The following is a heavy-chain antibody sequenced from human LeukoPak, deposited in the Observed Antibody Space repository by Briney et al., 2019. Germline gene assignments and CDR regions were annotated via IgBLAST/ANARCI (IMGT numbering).Heavy chain of an antibody. J-gene: IGHJ5*02. CDR3: ARDGTSGDYGDYSDNWFDP. V-gene: IGHV4-31*03. D-gene: IGHD4-17*01. CDR2: IYYSGST. CDR1: GGSISSGGYY. Sequence: SETLCLTCTVSGGSISSGGYYWSWIRQHPGKGLEWIGYIYYSGSTYYNPSLKSRVTISVDTSKNQFSLKLSSVTAADTAVYYCARDGTSGDYGDYSDNWFDPWGQGTLVTVSS.